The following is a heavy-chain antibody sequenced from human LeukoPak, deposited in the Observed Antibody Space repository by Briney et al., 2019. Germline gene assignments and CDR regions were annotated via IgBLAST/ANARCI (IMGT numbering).Heavy chain of an antibody. CDR2: IYTSGST. Sequence: SETLSLTCTVSGGSLSSYYWSWIRQPAGKGLEWIGRIYTSGSTNYNPSLKSRVTMSVDTSKNQFSLKLISVTAADTAMYYCARGFLESIPSYFYMDVWGKGTTVTVSS. J-gene: IGHJ6*03. D-gene: IGHD3-3*01. CDR3: ARGFLESIPSYFYMDV. CDR1: GGSLSSYY. V-gene: IGHV4-4*07.